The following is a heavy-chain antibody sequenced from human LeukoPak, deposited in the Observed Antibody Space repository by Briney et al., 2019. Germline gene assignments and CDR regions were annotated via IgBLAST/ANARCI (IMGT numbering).Heavy chain of an antibody. CDR3: AKGPKLGDGFHCDY. Sequence: GGSLRLSCAASGFTFNNYALSWVRQAPGKGLEWVSGISGSGGDTYYADSVKGRFTISRDISMNTLYLQMNSQRVEDTAVYYCAKGPKLGDGFHCDYWGQGTLVTVSS. CDR1: GFTFNNYA. D-gene: IGHD5-24*01. CDR2: ISGSGGDT. J-gene: IGHJ4*02. V-gene: IGHV3-23*01.